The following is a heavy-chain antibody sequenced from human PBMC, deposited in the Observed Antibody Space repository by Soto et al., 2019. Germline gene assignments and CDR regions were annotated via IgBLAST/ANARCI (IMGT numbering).Heavy chain of an antibody. CDR2: ISWNSGRI. CDR1: GFTFDDYA. CDR3: AKEMATTVILYYFDY. D-gene: IGHD4-17*01. V-gene: IGHV3-9*01. J-gene: IGHJ4*02. Sequence: EVQLVESGGGLVQPGRSLRLSCSASGFTFDDYAMHWVRQAPGKGLEWVSGISWNSGRIDYADSVKGRFTISRDNAKNYLYLQMNSLRAEDTALYYCAKEMATTVILYYFDYWGQGTLVTVSS.